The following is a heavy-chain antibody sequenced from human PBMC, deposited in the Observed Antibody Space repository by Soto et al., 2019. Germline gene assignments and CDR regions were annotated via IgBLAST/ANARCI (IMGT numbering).Heavy chain of an antibody. CDR2: ISGSGGST. J-gene: IGHJ6*02. D-gene: IGHD6-6*01. CDR3: AKDEYSSSSKWYYYYYGMDV. Sequence: TGGSLRLSCAASGFTFSSYAMSWVRQAPGKGLEWVSAISGSGGSTYYADSVKGRFTISRDNSKNTLYLQMNSLRAGDTAVYYCAKDEYSSSSKWYYYYYGMDVWGQGTTVTVSS. V-gene: IGHV3-23*01. CDR1: GFTFSSYA.